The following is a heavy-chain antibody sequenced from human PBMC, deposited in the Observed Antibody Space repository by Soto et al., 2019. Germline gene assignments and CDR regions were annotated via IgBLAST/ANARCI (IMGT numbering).Heavy chain of an antibody. CDR3: ARGPRVSSTGTGAH. V-gene: IGHV3-74*01. Sequence: TGGSLRLSCAVSGFTFSAYWMHWVRQVPGKGLTWVSRISDDGSTATYADSVKGRFVISRDNAKNSLYLEMNTLRVDGSGLYYCARGPRVSSTGTGAHWGRGTLVTVSS. CDR1: GFTFSAYW. CDR2: ISDDGSTA. D-gene: IGHD1-1*01. J-gene: IGHJ4*02.